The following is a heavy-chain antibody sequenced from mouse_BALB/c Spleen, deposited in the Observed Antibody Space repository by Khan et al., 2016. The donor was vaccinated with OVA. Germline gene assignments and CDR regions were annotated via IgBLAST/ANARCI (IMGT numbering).Heavy chain of an antibody. CDR1: GYSITSGYY. J-gene: IGHJ3*01. Sequence: EVQLQESGPGLVKPSQSLSLTCSVTGYSITSGYYCNWIRQFPGNKLEWMGYISYDGSNNYNPSLRNRISVTRDTSKNHFFLKLNSVTTEDTATYYCARSLYGYDPAWFAYWGQGTLVTVSA. D-gene: IGHD2-2*01. CDR2: ISYDGSN. V-gene: IGHV3-6*02. CDR3: ARSLYGYDPAWFAY.